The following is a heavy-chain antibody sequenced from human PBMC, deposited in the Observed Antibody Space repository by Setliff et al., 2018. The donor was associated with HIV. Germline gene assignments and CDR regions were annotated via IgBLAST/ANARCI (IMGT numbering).Heavy chain of an antibody. CDR2: IYSSGSI. J-gene: IGHJ4*02. CDR1: GASITSHY. V-gene: IGHV4-59*11. CDR3: AREPAAGAYYFDY. Sequence: SETLSLTCTVSGASITSHYWSWIRQSPGRELEWIGYIYSSGSIIYNPSLDSRVTISVDTSKNQFSLNLRSVTAADTAVYYCAREPAAGAYYFDYWGQGTLVTVSS. D-gene: IGHD6-13*01.